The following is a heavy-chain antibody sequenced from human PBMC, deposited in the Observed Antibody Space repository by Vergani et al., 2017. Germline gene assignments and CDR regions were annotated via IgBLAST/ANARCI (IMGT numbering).Heavy chain of an antibody. J-gene: IGHJ6*02. V-gene: IGHV3-48*01. CDR3: ASEPPPDGYNPLRYYYYGMDV. Sequence: EVQLVESGGGLVQPGGSLRLSCAASGFTVSSNYMNWVRQAPGKGLEWVSYISSSSSTIYYADSVKGRFTISRDNAKNSLYLQMNSLRAEDTAVYYCASEPPPDGYNPLRYYYYGMDVWGQGTTVTVSS. CDR2: ISSSSSTI. CDR1: GFTVSSNY. D-gene: IGHD5-24*01.